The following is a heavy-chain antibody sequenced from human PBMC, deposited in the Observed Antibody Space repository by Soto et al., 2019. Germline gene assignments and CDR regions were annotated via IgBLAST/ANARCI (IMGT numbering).Heavy chain of an antibody. V-gene: IGHV1-8*01. CDR3: ARVRIAARLDYYYGMDV. CDR1: GYTFTSYD. Sequence: ASVKVSCKASGYTFTSYDINWVRQATGQGLEWMGWMNPNSGNTGYAQKFQGWATMTRDTSISTAYMELSRLRSDDTAVYYCARVRIAARLDYYYGMDVWGQGTTVTVSS. CDR2: MNPNSGNT. D-gene: IGHD6-6*01. J-gene: IGHJ6*02.